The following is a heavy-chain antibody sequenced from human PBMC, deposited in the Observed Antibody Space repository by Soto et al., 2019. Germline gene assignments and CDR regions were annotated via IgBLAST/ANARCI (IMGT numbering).Heavy chain of an antibody. CDR1: GFTFSNYG. D-gene: IGHD3-22*01. J-gene: IGHJ4*02. V-gene: IGHV3-30*18. CDR3: AKLMYSFDSNGFSIDY. CDR2: IGHDGNNK. Sequence: QPGGSLRLSCVASGFTFSNYGMHWVRQAPGKGLDWVAGIGHDGNNKYYAASVKGRFTISRDDSKNTLYLQMNSLRPEDTAVYYCAKLMYSFDSNGFSIDYWGQGTLVTVSS.